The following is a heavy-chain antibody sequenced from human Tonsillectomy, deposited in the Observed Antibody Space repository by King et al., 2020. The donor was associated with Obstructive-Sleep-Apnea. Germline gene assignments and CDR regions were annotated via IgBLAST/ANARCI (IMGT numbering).Heavy chain of an antibody. J-gene: IGHJ3*02. Sequence: VQLQESGPGLVKPSETLSLTCSVSGGSITSHYWNWIRQSPGKGLEWMGYIHHSGGSNYNPPLKSRVAMSVDTSKNQFSLKLGSATAADTAVYYCARWGETATIKLRAFDIWGQGTMVTVSS. CDR3: ARWGETATIKLRAFDI. CDR2: IHHSGGS. V-gene: IGHV4-59*08. D-gene: IGHD5-24*01. CDR1: GGSITSHY.